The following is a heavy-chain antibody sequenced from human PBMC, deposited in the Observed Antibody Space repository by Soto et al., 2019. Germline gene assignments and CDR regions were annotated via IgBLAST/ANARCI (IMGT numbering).Heavy chain of an antibody. V-gene: IGHV4-34*01. J-gene: IGHJ5*02. CDR2: INHSGST. Sequence: SETLSLTCAVYGGSFSGYYGSWIRQPPGKGLEWIGEINHSGSTNYNPSLKSRVTISVDTSKNQFSLKLSSVTAADTAVYYCARTVAGTRWFDPWGQGTLVTVSS. D-gene: IGHD6-19*01. CDR1: GGSFSGYY. CDR3: ARTVAGTRWFDP.